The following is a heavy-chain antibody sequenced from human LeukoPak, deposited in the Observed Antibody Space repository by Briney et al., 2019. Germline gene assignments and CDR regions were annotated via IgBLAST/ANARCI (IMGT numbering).Heavy chain of an antibody. V-gene: IGHV3-66*01. CDR1: GFTVNSNY. Sequence: GGSLRLSCAASGFTVNSNYMSWVRQAPGKGLEWVSVIYRGGDSTYYADSVKGRFTLSRDNSKNTLYLQMNSLRGEDTAVYYCVRAVAVAGTFDYWGQGTLVTVSS. D-gene: IGHD6-19*01. CDR3: VRAVAVAGTFDY. CDR2: IYRGGDST. J-gene: IGHJ4*02.